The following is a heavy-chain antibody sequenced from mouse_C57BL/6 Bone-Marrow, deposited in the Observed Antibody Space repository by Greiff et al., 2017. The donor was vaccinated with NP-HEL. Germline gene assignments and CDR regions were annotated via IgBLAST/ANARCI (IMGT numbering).Heavy chain of an antibody. J-gene: IGHJ2*01. Sequence: EVQVVESGGGLVKPGGSLKLSCAASGFTFSSYAMSWVRQTPEKRLEWVATISDGGSYTYYPDNVKGRFTISRDNAKNNLYLQMSHLKSEDTAMYYCARDRTSYYDYLDFDYWGQGTTLTVSS. CDR1: GFTFSSYA. CDR2: ISDGGSYT. D-gene: IGHD2-4*01. CDR3: ARDRTSYYDYLDFDY. V-gene: IGHV5-4*01.